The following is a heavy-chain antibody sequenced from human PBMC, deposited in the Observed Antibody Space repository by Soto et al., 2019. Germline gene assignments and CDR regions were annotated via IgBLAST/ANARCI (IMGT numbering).Heavy chain of an antibody. J-gene: IGHJ3*02. D-gene: IGHD4-17*01. CDR2: TYYRSKWYN. CDR1: GDSVSSNSAA. V-gene: IGHV6-1*01. Sequence: SQTLSLTCAISGDSVSSNSAAGNWIRQSPSRGLEWLGRTYYRSKWYNDYAVSVKSRITINPDTSKNQFSLQLNSVTPEDTAVYYCASEQGDYDAFDIWGQGTMVTVSS. CDR3: ASEQGDYDAFDI.